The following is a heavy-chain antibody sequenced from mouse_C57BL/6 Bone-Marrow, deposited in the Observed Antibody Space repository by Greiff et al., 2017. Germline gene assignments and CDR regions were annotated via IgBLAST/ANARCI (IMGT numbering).Heavy chain of an antibody. V-gene: IGHV1-82*01. D-gene: IGHD1-2*01. J-gene: IGHJ4*01. CDR3: ARDLPITTAYAMDY. CDR2: IYPGDGDT. Sequence: VKLVESGPELVKPGASVKISCKASGYAFSSSWMNWVKQRPGKGLEWIGRIYPGDGDTNYNGKFKGKGTLTADKSSSTAYMQLSSLTSEDSAVYFCARDLPITTAYAMDYWGQGTSVTVSS. CDR1: GYAFSSSW.